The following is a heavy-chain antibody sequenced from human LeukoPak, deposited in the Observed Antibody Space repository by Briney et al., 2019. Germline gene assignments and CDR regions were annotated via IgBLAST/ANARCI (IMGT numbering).Heavy chain of an antibody. V-gene: IGHV4-39*01. CDR1: GGSISSSSYY. Sequence: PSETLPLTCTVSGGSISSSSYYWGWIRQPPGKGLEWIGSVFYSGSTYYNPSLKSRVTISVDTSKNQFSLKLSSVAAADTAMYYCARHSSTITRDPFDYWGQGTLVTVSS. CDR2: VFYSGST. D-gene: IGHD3-9*01. CDR3: ARHSSTITRDPFDY. J-gene: IGHJ4*02.